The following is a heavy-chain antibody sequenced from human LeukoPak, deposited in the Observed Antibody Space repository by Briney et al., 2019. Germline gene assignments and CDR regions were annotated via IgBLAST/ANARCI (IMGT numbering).Heavy chain of an antibody. CDR2: INPNSGGT. CDR3: ARVGYYDILTGYYKVLTYFDY. D-gene: IGHD3-9*01. V-gene: IGHV1-2*02. Sequence: ASVKVSCKASGYTFTGYYMHWVRQAPGQGLEWMGWINPNSGGTNYAQKFQGRVTMTRDTSISTAYMELSRLRSDDTAVYYCARVGYYDILTGYYKVLTYFDYWGQGTLVTVSS. J-gene: IGHJ4*02. CDR1: GYTFTGYY.